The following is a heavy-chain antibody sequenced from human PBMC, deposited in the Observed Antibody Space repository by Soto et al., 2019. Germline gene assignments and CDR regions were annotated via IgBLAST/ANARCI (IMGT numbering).Heavy chain of an antibody. J-gene: IGHJ4*02. CDR3: ARRPHLADNVELDY. Sequence: QVQVVQSGAEVKKPGASVTVSCKASGYTFTNYGINWVRQAPGQGLEWMGWISAYSGHTNDAQKLQDRVTMTTDTSTSTAYMELRSLRSDDTAVYYCARRPHLADNVELDYWGQGTLVTVSS. D-gene: IGHD6-19*01. CDR2: ISAYSGHT. CDR1: GYTFTNYG. V-gene: IGHV1-18*01.